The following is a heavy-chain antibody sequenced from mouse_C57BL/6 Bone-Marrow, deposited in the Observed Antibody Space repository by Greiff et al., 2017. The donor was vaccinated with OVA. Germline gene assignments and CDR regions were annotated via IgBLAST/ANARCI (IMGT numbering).Heavy chain of an antibody. CDR3: ARAVVRYFDV. CDR1: GFTFSDYG. J-gene: IGHJ1*03. CDR2: ISSGSSTI. Sequence: EVQVVESGGGLVKPGGSLKLSCAASGFTFSDYGMHWVRQAPEKGLEWVAYISSGSSTIYYADTVKGRFTISRDNAKNTLFLQMTSLRSEDTAMYYCARAVVRYFDVWGTGTTVTVSS. D-gene: IGHD1-1*01. V-gene: IGHV5-17*01.